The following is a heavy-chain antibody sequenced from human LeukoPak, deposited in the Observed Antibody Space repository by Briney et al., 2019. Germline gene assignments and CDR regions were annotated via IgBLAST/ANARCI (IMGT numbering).Heavy chain of an antibody. CDR1: GGSISSGSYY. CDR3: ARQTDYYDGSGYPHF. CDR2: ISYSGST. J-gene: IGHJ4*02. D-gene: IGHD3-22*01. V-gene: IGHV4-39*01. Sequence: SETLSLTCTVSGGSISSGSYYWGWIRQPPGKGLEWIGSISYSGSTYYNPSLKSRVTIFVDASKSQCSLKLSSVTAADTAVYYCARQTDYYDGSGYPHFWGQGTLVTVSS.